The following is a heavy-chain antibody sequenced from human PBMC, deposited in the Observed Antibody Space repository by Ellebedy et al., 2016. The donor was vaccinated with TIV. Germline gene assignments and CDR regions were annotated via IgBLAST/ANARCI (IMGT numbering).Heavy chain of an antibody. V-gene: IGHV3-7*04. Sequence: GGSLRLSXAASGFTISSYWMNWVRQAPGKGLEWVANINQDGSDKRYVDSVKGRFTISRDNAKNSLYLQMNSLRAEDTAVYFCARGEGWIDNWGQGTLVTVSS. CDR2: INQDGSDK. CDR3: ARGEGWIDN. CDR1: GFTISSYW. D-gene: IGHD5-24*01. J-gene: IGHJ4*02.